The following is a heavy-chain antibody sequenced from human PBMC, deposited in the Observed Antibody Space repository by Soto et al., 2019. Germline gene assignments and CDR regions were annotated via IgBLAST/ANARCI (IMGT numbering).Heavy chain of an antibody. D-gene: IGHD4-17*01. Sequence: QVQLVESGGGVVQPGRSLRLSCAASGFTCSNYGMHWVRQAPGKGLEWGALISYDGSSKDYADSVKGRFTISRDNSKRTLFLQMNSLRVEDTAVYYCARGGYGDSHAEYVQHWGQGTLVTVSS. CDR3: ARGGYGDSHAEYVQH. J-gene: IGHJ1*01. V-gene: IGHV3-30-3*01. CDR1: GFTCSNYG. CDR2: ISYDGSSK.